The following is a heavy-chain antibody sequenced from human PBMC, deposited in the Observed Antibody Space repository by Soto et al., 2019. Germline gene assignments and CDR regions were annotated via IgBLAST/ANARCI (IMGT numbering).Heavy chain of an antibody. CDR3: ARTIMITFGGVIPRLGYYGMDV. V-gene: IGHV5-51*01. J-gene: IGHJ6*02. Sequence: GESLKISCKGSGYSFTSYWIGWVRQMPGKGLEWMGIIYPGDSDTRYSPSFQGQVTISADKSISTAYLQWSSLKASDTAMYYCARTIMITFGGVIPRLGYYGMDVWGQGTTVTVSS. D-gene: IGHD3-16*02. CDR2: IYPGDSDT. CDR1: GYSFTSYW.